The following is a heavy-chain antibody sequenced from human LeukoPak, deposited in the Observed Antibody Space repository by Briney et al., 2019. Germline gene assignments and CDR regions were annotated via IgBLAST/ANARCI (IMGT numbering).Heavy chain of an antibody. Sequence: GGSLRLTCAASGFTFSSYAMSWVRQAPGKGLEWVSAISGSGGSTYYADSVKGRFTISRDNSKNTLYLQMNSLRAEDTAVYYCAKGCIPAAKDKDYYYMDVWGKGTTVTVSS. V-gene: IGHV3-23*01. D-gene: IGHD2-2*01. J-gene: IGHJ6*03. CDR1: GFTFSSYA. CDR3: AKGCIPAAKDKDYYYMDV. CDR2: ISGSGGST.